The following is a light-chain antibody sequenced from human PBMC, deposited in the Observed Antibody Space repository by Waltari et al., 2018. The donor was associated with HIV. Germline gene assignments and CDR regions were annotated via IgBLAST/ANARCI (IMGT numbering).Light chain of an antibody. CDR3: QSYDSSLSGFMV. V-gene: IGLV1-40*01. J-gene: IGLJ2*01. CDR2: GNN. Sequence: QSVLTQPPSVSGAPGQRVTISCTGSSSNIGAGYDVHWYQQLPGTAPKLLIYGNNNRPSGVPDRFAGSKSGTSASLAITGLQAEDEADYYCQSYDSSLSGFMVFGGGTKVTVL. CDR1: SSNIGAGYD.